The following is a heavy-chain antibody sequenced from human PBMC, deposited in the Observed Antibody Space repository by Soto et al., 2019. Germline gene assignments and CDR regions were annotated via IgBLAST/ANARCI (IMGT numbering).Heavy chain of an antibody. CDR1: GYTFTSYA. CDR2: INAGNGNT. J-gene: IGHJ5*02. Sequence: ASVKISCKASGYTFTSYAMHWVRQAPGQRLEWMGWINAGNGNTKYSQKFQGRVTITRETSASTAYMELSSLRSEDTAVYYCASGDHDYSNYGWFDPWGQGTLVTVSS. V-gene: IGHV1-3*01. CDR3: ASGDHDYSNYGWFDP. D-gene: IGHD4-4*01.